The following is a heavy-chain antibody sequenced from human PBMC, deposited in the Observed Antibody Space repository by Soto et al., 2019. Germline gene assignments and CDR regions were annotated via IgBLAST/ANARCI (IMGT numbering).Heavy chain of an antibody. J-gene: IGHJ6*02. CDR1: GFTFSSFG. Sequence: QVHLVESGGGVVQPGRSLRLSCAASGFTFSSFGMHWVCQAPGKGLEWVAVISYDGNNKYYADSVKGRFTISRDNSKNTLYLQMNSLRAEGTAVYFCAKEKLYQAQIAAHRGMDVWGQGTAVTVSS. D-gene: IGHD6-6*01. CDR2: ISYDGNNK. V-gene: IGHV3-30*18. CDR3: AKEKLYQAQIAAHRGMDV.